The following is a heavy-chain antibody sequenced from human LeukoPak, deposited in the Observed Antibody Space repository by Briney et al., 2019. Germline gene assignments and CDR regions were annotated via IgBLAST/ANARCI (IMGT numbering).Heavy chain of an antibody. CDR1: GFTVSSNY. CDR2: IYSGGST. D-gene: IGHD3-22*01. CDR3: ARLPGPSDTSGYLDY. J-gene: IGHJ4*02. Sequence: PGGSLRLSCAASGFTVSSNYMSWVRQAPGKGLEWVSVIYSGGSTYYADSVKGRFTISGDNSKNTLYLQMNSLRAEDTAVYYCARLPGPSDTSGYLDYWGQGTLVTVSS. V-gene: IGHV3-53*01.